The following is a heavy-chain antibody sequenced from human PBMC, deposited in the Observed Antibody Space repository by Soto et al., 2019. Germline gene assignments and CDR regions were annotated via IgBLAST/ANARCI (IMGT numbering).Heavy chain of an antibody. J-gene: IGHJ4*02. CDR3: AKDRLYSSSWPPASDY. CDR2: ISGSGGST. D-gene: IGHD6-13*01. CDR1: GFTFSSYA. V-gene: IGHV3-23*01. Sequence: EVQLLESGGGLVQPGGSLRLSCAASGFTFSSYAMSWVRQAPGKGLEWVSAISGSGGSTYYADFVKGRFTISRDNSKNTLYLQMNSLRAEDTAVYYCAKDRLYSSSWPPASDYWGQGTLVTVSS.